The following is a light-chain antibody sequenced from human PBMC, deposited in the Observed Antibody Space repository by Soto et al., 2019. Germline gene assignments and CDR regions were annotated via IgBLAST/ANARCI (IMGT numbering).Light chain of an antibody. J-gene: IGKJ3*01. Sequence: EIVLTQSPGTLSLSPGERATLSCRASQSVSSSYLAWYQQKPGQAPRLLIYGASSRATGIPDRFSGSGSGTHCTLTISRLEPEEFAVYYCQQYGSSLFTFGPGTKVDIK. CDR3: QQYGSSLFT. CDR2: GAS. V-gene: IGKV3-20*01. CDR1: QSVSSSY.